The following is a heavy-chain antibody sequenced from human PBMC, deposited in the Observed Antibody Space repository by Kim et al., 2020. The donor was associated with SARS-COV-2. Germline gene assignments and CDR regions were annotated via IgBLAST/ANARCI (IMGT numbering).Heavy chain of an antibody. CDR1: GFTFSSYA. D-gene: IGHD3-10*01. CDR3: ARDGGGYCDL. Sequence: GGSLRLSCAASGFTFSSYAMHWVRQAPGKGLEWVAVISYDGSNKYYADSVKGRFTISRDNSKNTLYLQTNSLRAEDTAVYYCARDGGGYCDLWGRGTLVT. J-gene: IGHJ2*01. V-gene: IGHV3-30*04. CDR2: ISYDGSNK.